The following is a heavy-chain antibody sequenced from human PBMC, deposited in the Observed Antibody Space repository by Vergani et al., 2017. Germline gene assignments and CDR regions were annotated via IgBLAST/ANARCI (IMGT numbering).Heavy chain of an antibody. CDR3: ASPRTAENLPKPLYYFYGLDV. J-gene: IGHJ6*02. Sequence: QVQLVQSGAEVKKPGSSVKVSCKASGGTFNIYSVSWLRQAPGQGPEWMGGITPFFPTGHYAQKFQGRVTITADESATTVYMELSSLRPEDTAVYYCASPRTAENLPKPLYYFYGLDVWGQGTTVTVSS. D-gene: IGHD7-27*01. CDR2: ITPFFPTG. V-gene: IGHV1-69*12. CDR1: GGTFNIYS.